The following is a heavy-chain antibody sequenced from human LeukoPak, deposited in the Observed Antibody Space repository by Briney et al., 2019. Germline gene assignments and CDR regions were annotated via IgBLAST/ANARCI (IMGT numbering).Heavy chain of an antibody. Sequence: GGSLRLSCEVTGFILSDHYMSWIRQAPGKGLEWISYSTSSGDMIHYADSVKGRFTVSRDNAKNSLYLHMNSLRADDTAVYYCVEGATLRRAFEFWGQGTMVAVSS. CDR1: GFILSDHY. V-gene: IGHV3-11*01. CDR3: VEGATLRRAFEF. J-gene: IGHJ3*01. D-gene: IGHD1-26*01. CDR2: STSSGDMI.